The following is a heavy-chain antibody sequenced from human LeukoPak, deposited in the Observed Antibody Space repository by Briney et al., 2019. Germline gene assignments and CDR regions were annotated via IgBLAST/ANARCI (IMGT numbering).Heavy chain of an antibody. Sequence: ASVKVSCKASGYTFTVHYMRWVRQAPGQGLEWMGWINPNSGDTNYAQKFQGRVTMTRDTSTSTAYMELSRLRSDDTAVYYGTSTGRPRFTGGFDSLGEGAMCTVSS. CDR1: GYTFTVHY. CDR2: INPNSGDT. D-gene: IGHD4-17*01. V-gene: IGHV1-2*02. J-gene: IGHJ3*02. CDR3: TSTGRPRFTGGFDS.